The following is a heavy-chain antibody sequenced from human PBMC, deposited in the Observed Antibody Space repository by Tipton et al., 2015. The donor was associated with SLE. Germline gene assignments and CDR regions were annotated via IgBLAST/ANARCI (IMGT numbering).Heavy chain of an antibody. CDR3: ARERGWDYDSSGYPDY. CDR1: GGSISSSSYY. CDR2: IYYSGST. D-gene: IGHD3-22*01. J-gene: IGHJ4*02. Sequence: TLSLTYTVSGGSISSSSYYWGWIRQPPGKGLEWIGSIYYSGSTYYNPSLKSRVTISVDTSKNQFSLKLSSVTAADTAVYYCARERGWDYDSSGYPDYWGQGTLVTVSS. V-gene: IGHV4-39*07.